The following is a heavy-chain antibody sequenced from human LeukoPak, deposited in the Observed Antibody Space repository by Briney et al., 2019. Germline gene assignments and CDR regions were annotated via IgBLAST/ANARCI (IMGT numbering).Heavy chain of an antibody. J-gene: IGHJ4*02. D-gene: IGHD1-26*01. V-gene: IGHV4-38-2*02. CDR1: GYSISSGCY. CDR2: IYHSGST. CDR3: ARVGATKYFDY. Sequence: SETLSLTCTVSGYSISSGCYWGWIRQPPGKGLEWIGNIYHSGSTYYNPSLKSRVTISADTSKNQFSLKLSSVTAADTAVYYCARVGATKYFDYWGQGTLVTVSS.